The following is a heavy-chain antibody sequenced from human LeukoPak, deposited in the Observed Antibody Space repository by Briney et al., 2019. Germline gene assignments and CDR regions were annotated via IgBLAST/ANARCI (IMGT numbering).Heavy chain of an antibody. CDR2: IYSGGST. CDR1: GFTVSSNY. CDR3: ARTPIYYGAPFDY. D-gene: IGHD4-17*01. J-gene: IGHJ4*02. Sequence: GGSLRLSCAASGFTVSSNYMSWVRQAPGKGLEWVSVIYSGGSTYYADSVKGRFTISRDNSKNTLYLQMNSLRAEDTAVYYCARTPIYYGAPFDYWGQGTLVTVSS. V-gene: IGHV3-53*01.